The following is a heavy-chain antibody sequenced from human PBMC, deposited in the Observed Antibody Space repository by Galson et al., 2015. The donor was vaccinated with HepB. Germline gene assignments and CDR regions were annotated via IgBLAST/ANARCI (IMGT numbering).Heavy chain of an antibody. CDR2: IIPIFGTA. J-gene: IGHJ6*03. CDR3: ARQNYGSGSYYTWNFNYYYFYYMDV. Sequence: SVKVSCKASGGTFSSYAISWVRQAPGQGLEWMGGIIPIFGTANYAQKFQGRVTITADESTSTAYMELSSLRSEDTAVYYCARQNYGSGSYYTWNFNYYYFYYMDVWGKLTTVTVSS. CDR1: GGTFSSYA. V-gene: IGHV1-69*13. D-gene: IGHD3-10*01.